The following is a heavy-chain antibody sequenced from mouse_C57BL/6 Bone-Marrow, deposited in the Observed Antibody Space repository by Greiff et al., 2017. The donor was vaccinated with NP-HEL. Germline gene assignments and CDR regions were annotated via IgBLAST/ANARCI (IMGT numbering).Heavy chain of an antibody. V-gene: IGHV1-81*01. CDR3: ARITTVVALYWYFDV. J-gene: IGHJ1*03. Sequence: QVQLQQSGAELARPGASVKLSCKASGYTFTSYGISWVKQRTGQGLEWIGEIYPRSGNTYYNEKFKGKATLTADKSSSTAYMELRSLTSEDSAVYFCARITTVVALYWYFDVWGTGTTVTVSS. D-gene: IGHD1-1*01. CDR1: GYTFTSYG. CDR2: IYPRSGNT.